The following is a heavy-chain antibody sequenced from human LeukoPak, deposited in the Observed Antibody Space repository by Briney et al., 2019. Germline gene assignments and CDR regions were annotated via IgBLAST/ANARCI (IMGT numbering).Heavy chain of an antibody. CDR3: TRGAPPGLNILDY. J-gene: IGHJ4*02. D-gene: IGHD3-3*01. CDR2: INAGIGNT. CDR1: GDTFTNYA. V-gene: IGHV1-3*01. Sequence: ASVKVSCKASGDTFTNYAIHWVRQAPGQRLEWMGYINAGIGNTKYSQNFQGRVTITRDTSASTAYMELSSLTSEDTAIYYCTRGAPPGLNILDYWGPGTLVHGSP.